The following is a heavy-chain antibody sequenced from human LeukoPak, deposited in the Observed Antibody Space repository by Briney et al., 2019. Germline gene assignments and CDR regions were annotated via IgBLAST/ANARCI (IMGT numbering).Heavy chain of an antibody. CDR2: INHSGST. Sequence: PSETLSLTCAVYGGSLSGYYWSWIRQPPGKGLEWIWEINHSGSTNYNPSLKSRVTISVDTSKNQFSLKLSSVTAADTAVYYCARVGTTVTTVIDYWGQGTLVTVSS. J-gene: IGHJ4*02. D-gene: IGHD4-11*01. CDR1: GGSLSGYY. CDR3: ARVGTTVTTVIDY. V-gene: IGHV4-34*01.